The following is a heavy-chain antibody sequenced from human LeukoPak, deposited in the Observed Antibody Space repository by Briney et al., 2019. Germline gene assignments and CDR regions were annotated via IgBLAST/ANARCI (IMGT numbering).Heavy chain of an antibody. CDR1: GFTVGSKY. V-gene: IGHV3-53*01. D-gene: IGHD3-10*01. Sequence: GGYLRLSCAASGFTVGSKYMSWVRQTPGKGLDWASVIYSGGNTHYSDSVKGRFTISRDNSKNTLYLQMNSLRVDDTAVYYCAKVAHYYGSGSYYEYYFDYWGQGTLVTVSS. CDR2: IYSGGNT. J-gene: IGHJ4*02. CDR3: AKVAHYYGSGSYYEYYFDY.